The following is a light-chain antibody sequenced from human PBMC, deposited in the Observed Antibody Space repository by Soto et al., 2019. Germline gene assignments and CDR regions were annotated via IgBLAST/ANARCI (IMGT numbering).Light chain of an antibody. V-gene: IGLV2-23*01. CDR2: EGS. Sequence: QSALTQPASVSGSPGQSITISCTGTSSDVGNYNLVSWYQQHPGKAPKLMIYEGSKRPSGVSNRFSGSKSGNTASLTISGLQAEEEADYYCCSYAGSSTSVVFGGGTKLTVL. CDR1: SSDVGNYNL. CDR3: CSYAGSSTSVV. J-gene: IGLJ2*01.